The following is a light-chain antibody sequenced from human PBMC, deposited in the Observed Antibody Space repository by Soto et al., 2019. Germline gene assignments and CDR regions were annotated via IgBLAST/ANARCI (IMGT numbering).Light chain of an antibody. CDR3: QQYDSSSPT. J-gene: IGKJ1*01. CDR1: QSIGRW. V-gene: IGKV1-5*01. CDR2: DAS. Sequence: DIQMTQSPSTLSASVGDRVTITCRASQSIGRWLAWYQQKPGKAPKFLIYDASSLEPGVPSRFSGSGSGSEFTLTISSLQPDDFATYYCQQYDSSSPTFGQGTKVEVK.